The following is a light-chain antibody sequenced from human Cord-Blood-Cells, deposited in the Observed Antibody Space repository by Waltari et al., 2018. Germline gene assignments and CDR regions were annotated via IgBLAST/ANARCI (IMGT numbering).Light chain of an antibody. Sequence: QSALTQPRSVSGSPGQSVTISSPGTTSVVGGYTYVSWYQQHPGKAPKLMIYDVGKRPSGVPDRFSGSKSGNTASLTISGLQAEDEADYYCCSYAGSYTVFGGGTKLTVL. CDR3: CSYAGSYTV. J-gene: IGLJ2*01. CDR2: DVG. CDR1: TSVVGGYTY. V-gene: IGLV2-11*01.